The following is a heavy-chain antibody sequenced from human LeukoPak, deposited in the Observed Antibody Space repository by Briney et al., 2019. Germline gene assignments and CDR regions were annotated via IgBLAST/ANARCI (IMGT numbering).Heavy chain of an antibody. V-gene: IGHV4-59*08. D-gene: IGHD3-16*01. CDR2: IYYSGST. Sequence: SETLSLTCTVSGVSISSYYWSWIQQPPGKGLEWIGYIYYSGSTNYNPSLKSRVTISVDTSKNQFSLKLSSVTAADTALYYCARHDLDWGSFGHWGQGTLVTVSS. J-gene: IGHJ4*02. CDR1: GVSISSYY. CDR3: ARHDLDWGSFGH.